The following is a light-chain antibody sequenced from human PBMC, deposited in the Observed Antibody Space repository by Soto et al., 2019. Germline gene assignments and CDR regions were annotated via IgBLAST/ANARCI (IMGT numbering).Light chain of an antibody. J-gene: IGLJ1*01. CDR3: CSDTTRGTYV. CDR2: EGT. Sequence: QSALTQPASVSGSPGQSITISCTGTSSDVGSYNLVSWYQQHPGKAPKLMIYEGTERPSGVSDRFSGSQSGDTASLTISGLQAGDEAEYYCCSDTTRGTYVFGSGTKVTVL. CDR1: SSDVGSYNL. V-gene: IGLV2-14*02.